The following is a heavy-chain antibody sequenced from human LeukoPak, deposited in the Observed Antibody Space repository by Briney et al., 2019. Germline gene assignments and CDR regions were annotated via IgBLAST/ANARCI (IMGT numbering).Heavy chain of an antibody. J-gene: IGHJ4*02. CDR3: ASSMAYNCLDY. D-gene: IGHD5-24*01. CDR1: GFTSSSYG. V-gene: IGHV3-33*01. CDR2: IWNDGSNN. Sequence: GGSLRLSCAASGFTSSSYGMHWVRQAPGKGLEWVAVIWNDGSNNYYADSVKGRFTISRDNAKNTLYLQMNSLRPEDTAVYYCASSMAYNCLDYWGQGTLVTVSS.